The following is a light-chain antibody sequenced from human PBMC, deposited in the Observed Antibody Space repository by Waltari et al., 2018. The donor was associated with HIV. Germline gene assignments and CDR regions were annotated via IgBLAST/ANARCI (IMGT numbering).Light chain of an antibody. Sequence: QSVLTQPFSASGTPGQRVAIPCSGSCSNIDSNTVNWYQQLPGTAPERLVYSNNRRPTGVPDRISGAKSGTSSSLAISGLKSEDEADYYCAAWDDSLNGWVFGGGTKLTVL. CDR1: CSNIDSNT. CDR3: AAWDDSLNGWV. J-gene: IGLJ3*02. CDR2: SNN. V-gene: IGLV1-44*01.